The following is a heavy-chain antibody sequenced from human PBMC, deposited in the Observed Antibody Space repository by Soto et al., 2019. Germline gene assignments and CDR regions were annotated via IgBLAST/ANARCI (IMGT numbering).Heavy chain of an antibody. V-gene: IGHV4-59*11. J-gene: IGHJ4*02. CDR3: TRANWYSEY. Sequence: QVQLQESGPGLVKPSETLSLTCRVSGGSISNHYWSWIRQPPGKGLEWIGYIYYNGNTNYNPSLKRRVTMSVDTSRNQFSLKLTTVTAADTAVYYCTRANWYSEYWGQGTLVTVSS. CDR2: IYYNGNT. D-gene: IGHD7-27*01. CDR1: GGSISNHY.